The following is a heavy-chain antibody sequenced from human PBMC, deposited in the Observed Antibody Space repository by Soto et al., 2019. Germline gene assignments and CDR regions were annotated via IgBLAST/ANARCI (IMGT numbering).Heavy chain of an antibody. Sequence: SETLSLSCSASGGAISTYYRRWIRQFPGQGLEWIGFISHSGSSQYNPSHTSRVTISVDTSKNQLSLRLSSVTAADTAVYYCARSYGSGRYYDYYYGMDVWGQGTTVTVSS. J-gene: IGHJ6*02. CDR2: ISHSGSS. CDR1: GGAISTYY. D-gene: IGHD3-10*01. V-gene: IGHV4-59*01. CDR3: ARSYGSGRYYDYYYGMDV.